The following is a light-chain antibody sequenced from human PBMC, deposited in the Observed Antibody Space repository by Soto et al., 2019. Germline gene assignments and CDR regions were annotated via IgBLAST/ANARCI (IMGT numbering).Light chain of an antibody. Sequence: QSALTQPASVSGSPGQSITLSCTGTSSDVGSYNYVSWYQQHPGKAPKLMIYEVSNRPSGVSNRFSGSKSGNTASLTISGLQAEDEANYYCRSYTSFSTRVFGGGTKATVL. CDR1: SSDVGSYNY. CDR3: RSYTSFSTRV. CDR2: EVS. J-gene: IGLJ3*02. V-gene: IGLV2-14*01.